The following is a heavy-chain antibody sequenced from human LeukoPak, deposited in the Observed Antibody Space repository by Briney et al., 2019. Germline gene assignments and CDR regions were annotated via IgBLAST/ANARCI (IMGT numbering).Heavy chain of an antibody. D-gene: IGHD3-10*01. CDR3: AKDDAWLRFGE. V-gene: IGHV3-23*01. Sequence: GGSLRLSCAASGFTFSNHGMNWVRQAPGKGLEWVSGISPSGDITYYADSVKGRFTISRDNSKNTLYLEVISLTAEDTAVYYCAKDDAWLRFGEWSQGTLVTASS. CDR1: GFTFSNHG. CDR2: ISPSGDIT. J-gene: IGHJ4*02.